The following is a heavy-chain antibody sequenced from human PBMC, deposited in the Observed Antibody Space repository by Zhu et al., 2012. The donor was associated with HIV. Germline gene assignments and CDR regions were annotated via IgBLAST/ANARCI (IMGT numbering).Heavy chain of an antibody. D-gene: IGHD3-22*01. Sequence: QVQLQESGPGLVKPSETLSLTCSVSGGSTSSHYWSWIRQPPGKGLEWIGYVYYTGTTNYNPSLKSRVTISLDMPKNQFSLKLTSVTAADTAVYYCARLRDTSGYYYPFDYWARNPGHRLL. CDR3: ARLRDTSGYYYPFDY. V-gene: IGHV4-59*11. J-gene: IGHJ4*01. CDR2: VYYTGTT. CDR1: GGSTSSHY.